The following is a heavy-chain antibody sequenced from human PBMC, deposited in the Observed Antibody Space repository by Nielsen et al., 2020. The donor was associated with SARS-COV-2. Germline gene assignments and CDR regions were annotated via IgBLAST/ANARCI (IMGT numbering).Heavy chain of an antibody. J-gene: IGHJ6*02. D-gene: IGHD5-18*01. CDR3: ARDVRSGYSYGPLYYYYGMDV. V-gene: IGHV3-21*04. CDR1: GFTFSSYS. Sequence: GESLKISCAASGFTFSSYSMNWVRQAPGKGLEWVSSISSSSSYIYYADSVKGRFTISRDNAKNSLYLQMNSLRAEDTAVYYCARDVRSGYSYGPLYYYYGMDVWGQGTTVTVSS. CDR2: ISSSSSYI.